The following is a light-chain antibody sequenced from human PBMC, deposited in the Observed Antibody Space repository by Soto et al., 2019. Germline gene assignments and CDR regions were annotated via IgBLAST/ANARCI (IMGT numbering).Light chain of an antibody. Sequence: EIVLTHSPDTLSLSPCERATLSFRASQSVSSDYLVWYQQKPGQAPRLLIYGASTRATGIPDRFSGSGSGTDFTLTISRLEPEDFAVYYCQQYDTSPRTFGQGTKVDIK. CDR3: QQYDTSPRT. J-gene: IGKJ1*01. V-gene: IGKV3-20*01. CDR2: GAS. CDR1: QSVSSDY.